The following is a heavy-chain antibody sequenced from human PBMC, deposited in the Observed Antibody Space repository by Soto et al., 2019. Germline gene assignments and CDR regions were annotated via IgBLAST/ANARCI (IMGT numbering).Heavy chain of an antibody. CDR1: GFTFSSYE. V-gene: IGHV3-48*03. CDR3: ARDLIRGSYSFDI. Sequence: PGGSLRLSCAASGFTFSSYEMNWVRQAPGKGLEWVSYISSSGSTIYYADSVKGRFTISRDNAKNSLYLQMNSLRAEDTAVYYCARDLIRGSYSFDIWGQGTMVTVSS. D-gene: IGHD1-26*01. CDR2: ISSSGSTI. J-gene: IGHJ3*02.